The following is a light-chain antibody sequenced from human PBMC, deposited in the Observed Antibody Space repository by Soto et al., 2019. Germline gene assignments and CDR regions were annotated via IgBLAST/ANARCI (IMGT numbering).Light chain of an antibody. CDR3: LQDFNYPWT. CDR1: QGIKTD. J-gene: IGKJ1*01. CDR2: SAS. V-gene: IGKV1-6*01. Sequence: AIQMTQSPSSLSASVGDRVTITCRASQGIKTDLGWYQQKPGKAPKLLIYSASSLWSGVPSRFTGTASGTDFTLTISSLQPEDFATYYCLQDFNYPWTFGQGTKVDIK.